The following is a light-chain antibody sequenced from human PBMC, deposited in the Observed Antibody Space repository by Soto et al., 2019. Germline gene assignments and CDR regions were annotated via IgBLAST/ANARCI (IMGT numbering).Light chain of an antibody. CDR1: QSVGSNY. V-gene: IGKV3-20*01. CDR3: QQYGGSPSIT. CDR2: GAS. Sequence: EIVLTQSPGTLSLSPGEGATLSCRASQSVGSNYLAWFQQKPGQAPRLLIYGASSRATGIPDRFSGSGSGTDVTLTISRLEPEDFAVYYCQQYGGSPSITFGQGTRLEIK. J-gene: IGKJ5*01.